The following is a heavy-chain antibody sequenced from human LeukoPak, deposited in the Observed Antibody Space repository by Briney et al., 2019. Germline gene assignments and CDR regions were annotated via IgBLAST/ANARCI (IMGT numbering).Heavy chain of an antibody. CDR2: ISGSGGST. J-gene: IGHJ6*03. V-gene: IGHV3-23*01. Sequence: GGSLRLSCAASGFTFSSYAMSWVRQAPGKGLEWVSAISGSGGSTYYADSVKGRFTISRDNSKNTLYLHMNYLRVEDTAVYYCVKCSSEFLEWSNSYYYMDVWGKGTTVTVSS. CDR1: GFTFSSYA. D-gene: IGHD3-3*01. CDR3: VKCSSEFLEWSNSYYYMDV.